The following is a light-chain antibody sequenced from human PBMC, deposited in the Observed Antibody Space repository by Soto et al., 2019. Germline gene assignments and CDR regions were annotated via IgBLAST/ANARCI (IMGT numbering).Light chain of an antibody. CDR1: SSNIGAGYD. J-gene: IGLJ1*01. Sequence: QSALTQPPSVSGAPGQRVTISCTGSSSNIGAGYDVHWYQQLPGTAPKLLIYGNSNRPSGVPDRFSGSKSGTSASLAITGLQAEDEADYYCSSYAGSNNLHVFGTGTKLTVL. V-gene: IGLV1-40*01. CDR3: SSYAGSNNLHV. CDR2: GNS.